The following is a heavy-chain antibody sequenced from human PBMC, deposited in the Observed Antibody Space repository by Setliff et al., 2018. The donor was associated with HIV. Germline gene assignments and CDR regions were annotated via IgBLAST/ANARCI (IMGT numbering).Heavy chain of an antibody. CDR3: TRDVYYAAGSSDDAFDV. D-gene: IGHD3-10*01. J-gene: IGHJ3*01. CDR1: GFTFSSYS. Sequence: GGSLRLSCAASGFTFSSYSMNWVRQAPGKGLEWVSSISSSSSYIYYADSVKGRFTISRDNAKNTLYLQMNSLRADDTAVYYCTRDVYYAAGSSDDAFDVWGQGTAVTVSS. CDR2: ISSSSSYI. V-gene: IGHV3-21*01.